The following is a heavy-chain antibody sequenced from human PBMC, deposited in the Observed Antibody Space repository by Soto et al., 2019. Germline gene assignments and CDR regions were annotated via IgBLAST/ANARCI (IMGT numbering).Heavy chain of an antibody. CDR3: ARPEYSSSSYSMDV. V-gene: IGHV3-48*02. CDR1: GFTFSSYS. D-gene: IGHD6-6*01. J-gene: IGHJ6*02. CDR2: ISSSSSTI. Sequence: EVQLVESGGGLVQPGGSLRLSCAASGFTFSSYSMNWVRQAPAKGLEWVSYISSSSSTIYYADSVKGRFTISRDNAKNSLYLQMNCLRDEDTAVYYCARPEYSSSSYSMDVWGQGTTVTVSS.